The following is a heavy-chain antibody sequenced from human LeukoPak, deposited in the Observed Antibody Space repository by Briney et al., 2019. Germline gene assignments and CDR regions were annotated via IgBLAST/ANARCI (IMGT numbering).Heavy chain of an antibody. D-gene: IGHD2-21*01. J-gene: IGHJ6*03. CDR2: ISDSGTTI. CDR3: ARDSIQASYYYMDV. Sequence: PGGSLRLSCAVSGFTFSSYSMNWVRQAPGKGLEWVSYISDSGTTIYYADSVKGRFTISRDNARNSLYLQMNSLRAEDTAVYYCARDSIQASYYYMDVWGKGTTVTVSS. V-gene: IGHV3-48*04. CDR1: GFTFSSYS.